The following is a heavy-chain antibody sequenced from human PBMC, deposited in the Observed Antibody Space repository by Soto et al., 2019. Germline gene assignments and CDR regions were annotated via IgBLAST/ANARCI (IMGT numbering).Heavy chain of an antibody. J-gene: IGHJ5*02. CDR1: GFTFSTSG. V-gene: IGHV3-30*18. CDR3: AKDWGSSGWYNWFDP. Sequence: QVQMVESGGGVVQPGTSLRLSCATSGFTFSTSGMHWVRQAPGKGLEWVAMISHDGSVTYYTDSVQGRFTISRDTPKNTLYLPMNSLRDEDAAIDYCAKDWGSSGWYNWFDPWGQGTRVTVS. CDR2: ISHDGSVT. D-gene: IGHD6-13*01.